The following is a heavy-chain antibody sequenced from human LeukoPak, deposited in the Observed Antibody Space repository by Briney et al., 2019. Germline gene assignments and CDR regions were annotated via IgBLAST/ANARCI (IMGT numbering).Heavy chain of an antibody. CDR2: ISSSSSYT. CDR3: AREARSYGMDV. V-gene: IGHV3-11*06. J-gene: IGHJ6*04. CDR1: GFTFSDYY. Sequence: GGSLRLSCAASGFTFSDYYMSWIRQAPGKGLEWVSYISSSSSYTNYADSVKGRFTISRDNAKNSLYLQMNSLRAEDTAVYYCAREARSYGMDVRGKGTTVTVSS. D-gene: IGHD1-26*01.